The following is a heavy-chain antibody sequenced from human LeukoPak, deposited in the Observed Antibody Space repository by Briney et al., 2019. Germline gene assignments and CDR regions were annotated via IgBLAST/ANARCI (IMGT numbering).Heavy chain of an antibody. V-gene: IGHV3-7*01. CDR3: AKNRLATTMIVGRNAFDI. J-gene: IGHJ3*02. Sequence: GGSLRLSCAASGFTFSSYWMSWVRQAPGKGLKWVANIKQDGSEKYYVDSVKGRFTISRDNAKNSLYLQMNSLRAEDTAVYYCAKNRLATTMIVGRNAFDIWGQGTMVTVSS. CDR1: GFTFSSYW. CDR2: IKQDGSEK. D-gene: IGHD3-22*01.